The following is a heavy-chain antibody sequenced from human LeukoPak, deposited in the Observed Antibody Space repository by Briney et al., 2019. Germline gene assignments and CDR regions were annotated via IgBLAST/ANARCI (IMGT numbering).Heavy chain of an antibody. CDR2: MSYDGSNK. D-gene: IGHD2-2*01. J-gene: IGHJ4*02. CDR3: ARDHIPAANQFDY. V-gene: IGHV3-30*04. CDR1: GFTFSSYA. Sequence: GRSLRLSCAASGFTFSSYAMHWVRQAPGKGLEWVALMSYDGSNKYYADSVKGRFTISRDNSKSTLYLQMNSLRPEDTAVYYCARDHIPAANQFDYWGQGTLVTVSS.